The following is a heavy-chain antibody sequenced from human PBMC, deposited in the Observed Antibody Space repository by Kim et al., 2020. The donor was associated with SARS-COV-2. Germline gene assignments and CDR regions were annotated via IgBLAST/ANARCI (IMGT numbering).Heavy chain of an antibody. CDR3: ARDLVAGQILTGYYRGYYYGMDV. CDR2: IWYDGSNK. J-gene: IGHJ6*02. V-gene: IGHV3-33*01. D-gene: IGHD3-9*01. CDR1: GFTFSSYG. Sequence: GGSLRLSCAASGFTFSSYGMHWVRQAPGKGLEWVAGIWYDGSNKYYADSVKGRFTISRDNSKNTLYLQMNSLRAEDTAVYYCARDLVAGQILTGYYRGYYYGMDVWGQGTTVTVSS.